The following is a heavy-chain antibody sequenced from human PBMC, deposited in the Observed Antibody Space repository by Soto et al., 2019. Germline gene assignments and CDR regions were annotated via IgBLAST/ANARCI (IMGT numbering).Heavy chain of an antibody. CDR3: ARRVVVPAAIRVNSFDY. V-gene: IGHV1-8*01. J-gene: IGHJ4*02. CDR1: RYTFTSYD. D-gene: IGHD2-2*02. CDR2: MNPNSGNT. Sequence: ASVKVSCKASRYTFTSYDINWVRQATGQGLEWMGWMNPNSGNTGYAQKFQGRITMTRNTSINTAYMELSSLRSEDTAVYYCARRVVVPAAIRVNSFDYWGQGTLVTVSS.